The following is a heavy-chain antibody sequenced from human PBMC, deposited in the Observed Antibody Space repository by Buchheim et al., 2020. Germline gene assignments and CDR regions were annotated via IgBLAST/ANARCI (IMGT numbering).Heavy chain of an antibody. CDR2: IYYSGST. J-gene: IGHJ6*02. CDR3: ARESVAAINYYYYGMDV. D-gene: IGHD2-15*01. CDR1: GGSVSSGSYY. Sequence: QVQLQESGPGLVKPSETLSLTCTVSGGSVSSGSYYWSWIRQPPGKGLEWIGYIYYSGSTNYNPSLKSRVTISVDTSKNQFSLKLSSVTAADTAVYYCARESVAAINYYYYGMDVWGQGTT. V-gene: IGHV4-61*01.